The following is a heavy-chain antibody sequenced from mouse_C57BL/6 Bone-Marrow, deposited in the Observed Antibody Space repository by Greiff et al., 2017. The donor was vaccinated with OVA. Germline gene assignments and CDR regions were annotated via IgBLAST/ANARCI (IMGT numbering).Heavy chain of an antibody. D-gene: IGHD1-1*01. CDR3: TFYYYGSKDY. CDR2: IYPGNSDT. Sequence: VQLQQSGTVLARPGASVKMSCKTSGYTFTSYWMHWVKQRPGQGLEWIGAIYPGNSDTSYNQKFKGKAKLTAVTSASTAYLELSSLTNEDSAVYYCTFYYYGSKDYWGQGTTLTVSS. CDR1: GYTFTSYW. J-gene: IGHJ2*01. V-gene: IGHV1-5*01.